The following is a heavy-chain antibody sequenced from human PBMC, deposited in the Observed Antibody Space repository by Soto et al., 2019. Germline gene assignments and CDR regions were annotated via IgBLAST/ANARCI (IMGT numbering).Heavy chain of an antibody. V-gene: IGHV3-30-3*01. CDR1: GFTFSSYA. CDR3: ARGAYRDYYYYGMDV. D-gene: IGHD3-16*01. J-gene: IGHJ6*02. CDR2: ISYDGSNK. Sequence: GGSLRLSCAASGFTFSSYAMHWVRQAPGKGLEWVAVISYDGSNKYYADSVKGRFTISRDNSKNTLYLQMNSLRAEDTAVYYCARGAYRDYYYYGMDVWGQGTTVTVSS.